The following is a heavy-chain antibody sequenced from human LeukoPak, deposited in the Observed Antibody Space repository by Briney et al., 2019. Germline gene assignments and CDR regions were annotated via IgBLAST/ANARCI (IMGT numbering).Heavy chain of an antibody. CDR3: ATSDYYD. V-gene: IGHV3-30-3*01. Sequence: GRSLRLSCAASGFTFSSYAMHWVRQAPGKGLEWVAVISYDGSNKYYADSVKGRFTISRDNSKNTLYLQMNSLRAEDTAVYYCATSDYYDWGQGTLVTVSS. CDR2: ISYDGSNK. J-gene: IGHJ4*02. CDR1: GFTFSSYA. D-gene: IGHD3-22*01.